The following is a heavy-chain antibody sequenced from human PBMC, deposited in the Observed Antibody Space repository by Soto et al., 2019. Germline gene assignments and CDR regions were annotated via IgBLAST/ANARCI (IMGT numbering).Heavy chain of an antibody. CDR3: AREWGQHLGPIDY. D-gene: IGHD6-13*01. Sequence: EVQLVESGGGLVQSGGSLRLSCAASGFTFSSYWMHWVRQAPGKGLVWVARINGEGSSTSYADSVNGRFTISRDNAKSTLYLQMNRLRADDTAVYYWAREWGQHLGPIDYWGQGTLVTVSS. CDR1: GFTFSSYW. V-gene: IGHV3-74*01. J-gene: IGHJ4*02. CDR2: INGEGSST.